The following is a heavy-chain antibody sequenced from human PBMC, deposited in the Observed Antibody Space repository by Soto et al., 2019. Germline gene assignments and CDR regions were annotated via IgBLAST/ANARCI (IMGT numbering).Heavy chain of an antibody. Sequence: EVQLVESGGGLVQPGGSLRLSCAASGFTFSSYWMSWVRQAPGKGLEWVANIKQDGSEKYYVDSVKGRFTISRDNAKNSLYLQMNSLRAEDTAVYYCARVGYYGSGGVGWYFDLWGRGTLVTVSS. CDR1: GFTFSSYW. CDR3: ARVGYYGSGGVGWYFDL. D-gene: IGHD3-10*01. J-gene: IGHJ2*01. CDR2: IKQDGSEK. V-gene: IGHV3-7*01.